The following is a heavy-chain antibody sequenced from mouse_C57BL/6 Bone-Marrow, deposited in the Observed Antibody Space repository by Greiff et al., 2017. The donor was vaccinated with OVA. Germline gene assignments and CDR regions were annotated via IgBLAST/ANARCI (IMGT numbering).Heavy chain of an antibody. CDR3: ARAPYYYGRWYFDV. J-gene: IGHJ1*03. CDR2: IHPNSGST. Sequence: QVQLKQSGAELVKPGASVKLSCKASGYTFTSYWMHWVKQRPGQGLEWIGMIHPNSGSTNYNEKFKSKATLTVDKSSSTAYMQLSSLTSEDSAVYYCARAPYYYGRWYFDVWGTGTTVTVSS. D-gene: IGHD1-1*01. V-gene: IGHV1-64*01. CDR1: GYTFTSYW.